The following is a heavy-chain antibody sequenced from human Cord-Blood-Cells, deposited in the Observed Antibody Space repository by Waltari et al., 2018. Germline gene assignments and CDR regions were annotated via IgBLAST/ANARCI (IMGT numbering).Heavy chain of an antibody. J-gene: IGHJ4*02. CDR3: AKVRYCSSTSCYRAFDY. CDR2: ISGSGGST. D-gene: IGHD2-2*02. V-gene: IGHV3-23*01. Sequence: EVQLLESGGGLVQPGGSLRLSCAASGFTFSSYAMSWVRQAPGKGLEWVSAISGSGGSTYYADSVKGRFTISRDNSKNTLYLQMNSLRAEDTAVYYCAKVRYCSSTSCYRAFDYWGQGTLVTVSS. CDR1: GFTFSSYA.